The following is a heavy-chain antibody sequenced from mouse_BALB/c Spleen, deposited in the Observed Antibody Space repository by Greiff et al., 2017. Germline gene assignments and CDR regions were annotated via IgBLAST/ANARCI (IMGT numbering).Heavy chain of an antibody. CDR2: IDPANGNT. CDR1: GFNIKDTY. V-gene: IGHV14-3*02. J-gene: IGHJ4*01. D-gene: IGHD2-1*01. Sequence: VQLQQSGAELVKPGASVKLSCTASGFNIKDTYMHWVKQRPEQGLEWIGRIDPANGNTKYDPKFQGKATITADTSSNTAYLQLSSLTSEDTAVYYCARFTYGKEAMDYWGQGTSVTVSS. CDR3: ARFTYGKEAMDY.